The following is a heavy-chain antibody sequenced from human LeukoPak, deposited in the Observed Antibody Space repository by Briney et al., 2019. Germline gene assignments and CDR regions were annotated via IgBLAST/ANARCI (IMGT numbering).Heavy chain of an antibody. Sequence: SSETLSLTCTVSGGSISSYYWSWIRQPAGKGLEWIGRIYTSGSTNYNPSLKSRVTMSVDTSKNQFSLKLSSVTAADTAVYYCARSYYDILTGYDYYFDYWGQGTLVTVSS. J-gene: IGHJ4*02. CDR2: IYTSGST. V-gene: IGHV4-4*07. D-gene: IGHD3-9*01. CDR3: ARSYYDILTGYDYYFDY. CDR1: GGSISSYY.